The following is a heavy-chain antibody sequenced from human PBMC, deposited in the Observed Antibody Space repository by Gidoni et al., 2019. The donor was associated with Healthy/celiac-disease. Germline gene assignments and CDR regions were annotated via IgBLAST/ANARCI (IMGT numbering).Heavy chain of an antibody. CDR2: LSYSGIT. J-gene: IGHJ4*02. V-gene: IGHV4-59*01. Sequence: QVQLQESGPGLVKPSETLSVTCTGSGGSISSYYWSWIRQPPGKGLEWIVYLSYSGITNYNPSLQSRLTISVDTSKNQFSLKLSSVTAADTAVYYCARQGGGWQYYFDSWGQGTLVTVSS. CDR1: GGSISSYY. D-gene: IGHD1-26*01. CDR3: ARQGGGWQYYFDS.